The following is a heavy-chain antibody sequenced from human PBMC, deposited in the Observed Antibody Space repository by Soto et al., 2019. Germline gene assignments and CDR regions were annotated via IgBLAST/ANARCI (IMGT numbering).Heavy chain of an antibody. CDR1: GGSISSYY. D-gene: IGHD2-8*01. Sequence: TLSLTCTVSGGSISSYYWSWIRQPPGKGLEWIGYIYYSGSTNYNPSLKSRVTISVDKSKNQFSLKLSSVTAADTAVYYCAGGDIVLMVYERDYYGMAVWGQGTTVTVSS. CDR3: AGGDIVLMVYERDYYGMAV. V-gene: IGHV4-59*12. CDR2: IYYSGST. J-gene: IGHJ6*02.